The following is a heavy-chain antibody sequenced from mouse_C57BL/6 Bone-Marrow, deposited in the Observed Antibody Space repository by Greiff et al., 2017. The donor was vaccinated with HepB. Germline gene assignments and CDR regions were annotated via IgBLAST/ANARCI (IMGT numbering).Heavy chain of an antibody. CDR1: GYTFTSYG. D-gene: IGHD2-3*01. Sequence: QVQLQQSGAELARPGASVKLSCKASGYTFTSYGISWVKQRTGQGLEWIGEIYPRSGNTYYNEKFKGKATLTADKSSSTAYMELRSLTSEDSAVYFCARHGLLLRAWFAYWGQGTLVTVSA. CDR2: IYPRSGNT. CDR3: ARHGLLLRAWFAY. V-gene: IGHV1-81*01. J-gene: IGHJ3*01.